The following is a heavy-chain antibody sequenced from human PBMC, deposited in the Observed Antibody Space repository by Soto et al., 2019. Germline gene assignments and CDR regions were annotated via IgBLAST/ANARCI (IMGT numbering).Heavy chain of an antibody. CDR1: GYSFYDYG. CDR2: INAGNGNT. CDR3: ARSPQVLYYDSSGYFYFDY. D-gene: IGHD3-22*01. Sequence: ASVKVSCKSSGYSFYDYGISWVRQAPGQRHEWMGWINAGNGNTKYSQKFQGRVTITRDTSASTAYMELSSLRSEDTAVYYCARSPQVLYYDSSGYFYFDYWGQGTLVTV. V-gene: IGHV1-3*01. J-gene: IGHJ4*02.